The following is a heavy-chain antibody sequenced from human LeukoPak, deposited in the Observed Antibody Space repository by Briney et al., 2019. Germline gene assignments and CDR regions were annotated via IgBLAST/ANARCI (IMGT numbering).Heavy chain of an antibody. D-gene: IGHD2-15*01. V-gene: IGHV3-53*01. CDR1: GFTVSSNY. Sequence: PGGSLRLSCAASGFTVSSNYMSWVRQAPGKGLEWVSVIYSGGSTYYADSVKGRFTISRDNSKNTLYLQMNSLRAEDTAVYYCARVLGYCSGGSCSIKGYYYYMDVWGKGTTVTVSS. CDR3: ARVLGYCSGGSCSIKGYYYYMDV. J-gene: IGHJ6*03. CDR2: IYSGGST.